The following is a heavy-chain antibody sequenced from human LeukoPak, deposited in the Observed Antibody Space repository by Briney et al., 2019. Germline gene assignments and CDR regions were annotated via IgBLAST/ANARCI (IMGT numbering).Heavy chain of an antibody. CDR2: ISDSGGST. CDR3: VRGYSFGPYGMDV. J-gene: IGHJ6*02. V-gene: IGHV3-64D*09. D-gene: IGHD2-15*01. Sequence: GGSLRLSCSASGFPFSSYAMHWVRQAPGKGLEYVSAISDSGGSTYYADSVKGRFTISKDNSKTTLYLQMSSLRAEDTAVYFCVRGYSFGPYGMDVWGQGTTVTVSS. CDR1: GFPFSSYA.